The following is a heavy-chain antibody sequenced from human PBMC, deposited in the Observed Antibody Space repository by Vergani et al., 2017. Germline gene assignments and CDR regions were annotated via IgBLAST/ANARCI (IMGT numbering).Heavy chain of an antibody. Sequence: QVQLQESGPGLVKPSETLSLTCTVSGGSISSYYWSWIRQPPGKGLEWIWYIYYSGSTNYNPSLKSRVTISVDTSKNQFSLKLSSVTAADTAVYYCASGLGDWFDPWGQGTLVTVSS. CDR1: GGSISSYY. CDR3: ASGLGDWFDP. D-gene: IGHD3-10*01. V-gene: IGHV4-59*01. J-gene: IGHJ5*02. CDR2: IYYSGST.